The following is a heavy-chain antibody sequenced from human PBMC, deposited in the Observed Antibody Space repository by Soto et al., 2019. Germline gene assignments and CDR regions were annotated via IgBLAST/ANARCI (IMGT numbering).Heavy chain of an antibody. V-gene: IGHV1-18*01. D-gene: IGHD3-10*01. CDR3: GRGQEVIIGAMDV. CDR2: IRAYNIDT. CDR1: GYRFETYA. Sequence: QVQLVQSGAEVKKPGASVKVSCKSSGYRFETYAISWVRQAPGQGLEWMGWIRAYNIDTYYAQKFQDRVTMTTDTSTGTAYMELRSLRSDDTAVYSCGRGQEVIIGAMDVWGQGTTVTVAS. J-gene: IGHJ6*02.